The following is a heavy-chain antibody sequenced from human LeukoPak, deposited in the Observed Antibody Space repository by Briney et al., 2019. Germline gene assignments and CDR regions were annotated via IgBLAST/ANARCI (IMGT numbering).Heavy chain of an antibody. D-gene: IGHD6-19*01. Sequence: GGSLRLSCAASGFTFDDYAMHWVRQAPGKGLEWVSGISWNSGSIGYADSVKGRFTISRDNAKNTLYLQMNSLRAEDTAVYYCALSSGWGWSPFDYWGQGTLVTVSS. J-gene: IGHJ4*02. CDR2: ISWNSGSI. CDR1: GFTFDDYA. V-gene: IGHV3-9*01. CDR3: ALSSGWGWSPFDY.